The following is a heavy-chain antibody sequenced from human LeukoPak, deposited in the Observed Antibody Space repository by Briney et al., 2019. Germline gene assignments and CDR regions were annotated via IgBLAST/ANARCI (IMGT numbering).Heavy chain of an antibody. V-gene: IGHV4-59*01. CDR2: IYYSGST. D-gene: IGHD6-19*01. J-gene: IGHJ4*02. Sequence: SETLSLTCTVSGGSISSYYWSWIRQPPGKGLEWIGYIYYSGSTNYNPSLKSRVTISVDTSKNQFSLKLSSVTAADTAVYYCARGRRDSSGWYGPRYYFDYWGQGTLVTVSS. CDR1: GGSISSYY. CDR3: ARGRRDSSGWYGPRYYFDY.